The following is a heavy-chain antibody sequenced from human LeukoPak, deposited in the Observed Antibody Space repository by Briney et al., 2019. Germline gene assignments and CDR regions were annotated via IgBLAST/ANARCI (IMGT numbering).Heavy chain of an antibody. CDR3: ARGDCSSTSCYFPYYYYYYGMDV. D-gene: IGHD2-2*01. CDR2: ISSSSSYI. Sequence: GGSLRLSCAASGFTFSSYSMNWVRQAPGKGLEWVSSISSSSSYIYYADSVKGRFTISRDNAKNSLYLQMNSLRAEDTAVYYCARGDCSSTSCYFPYYYYYYGMDVWGQGTTVTVSS. J-gene: IGHJ6*02. V-gene: IGHV3-21*01. CDR1: GFTFSSYS.